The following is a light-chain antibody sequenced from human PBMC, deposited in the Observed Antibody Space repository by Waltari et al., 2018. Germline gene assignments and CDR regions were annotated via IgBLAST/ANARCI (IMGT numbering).Light chain of an antibody. CDR1: SSDVEKYTL. CDR2: EVT. J-gene: IGLJ1*01. CDR3: QSYDSSLSASYV. Sequence: QSALTQPASVSRSPGQSITISCTGTSSDVEKYTLVSWYQHHPDKAPKLMIYEVTKRPSGVSNRFSGSKSGTSASLAITGLQAEDEADYYCQSYDSSLSASYVFGTGTKVTVL. V-gene: IGLV2-14*02.